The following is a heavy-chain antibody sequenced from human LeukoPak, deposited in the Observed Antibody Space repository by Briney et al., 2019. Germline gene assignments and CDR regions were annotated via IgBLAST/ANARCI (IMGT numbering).Heavy chain of an antibody. Sequence: GALVKVSCRASGYTFTTYYIHWVRQAPGQGLEWMGWINPNSGGTNYAQKFQGRVSMTRDTSISTAFMELSSLRSDDTAVYYCARGDIYFDYWGQGTLVTVSS. D-gene: IGHD2-15*01. V-gene: IGHV1-2*02. CDR3: ARGDIYFDY. J-gene: IGHJ4*02. CDR1: GYTFTTYY. CDR2: INPNSGGT.